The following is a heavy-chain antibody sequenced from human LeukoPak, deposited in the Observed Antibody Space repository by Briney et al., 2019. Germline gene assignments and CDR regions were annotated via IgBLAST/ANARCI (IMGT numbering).Heavy chain of an antibody. J-gene: IGHJ4*02. CDR1: GFTFSSYA. Sequence: PGGSLRLSCAASGFTFSSYAMSWVRQAPGKGLEWVSAISGSGGSTYYADSVKGRFTISRDNSKNTLYLQMNSLRAEDTAVYYCARGNYDFWSGYSYWPRYFDYWGQGTLVTVSS. D-gene: IGHD3-3*01. CDR3: ARGNYDFWSGYSYWPRYFDY. CDR2: ISGSGGST. V-gene: IGHV3-23*01.